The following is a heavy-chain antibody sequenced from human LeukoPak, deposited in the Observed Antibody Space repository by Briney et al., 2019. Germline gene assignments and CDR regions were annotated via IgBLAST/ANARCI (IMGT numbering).Heavy chain of an antibody. CDR1: GGSISSGDYY. J-gene: IGHJ3*02. Sequence: SETLSLTCTVSGGSISSGDYYWSWIRQPPGKGLEWIGYIYYSGSTYYNPSFKSRVTISVDTSKNQFSLKLSSVTAADTAVYYCARAPGDIEAFDIWGQGTMVTVSS. CDR3: ARAPGDIEAFDI. V-gene: IGHV4-30-4*08. CDR2: IYYSGST.